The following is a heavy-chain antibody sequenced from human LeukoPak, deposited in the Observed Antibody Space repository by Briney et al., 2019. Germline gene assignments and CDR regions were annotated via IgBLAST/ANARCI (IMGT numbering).Heavy chain of an antibody. CDR3: ARNCGGDCSHSGALKYFDY. V-gene: IGHV4-61*01. Sequence: SETLSLTCTVSGGSVSSGSYYWSWIRQPPGKGLEWIGDIYYTGNTNYIPSLRSRVTISLDRSKNQFSLKLSSVTAADTAVYYCARNCGGDCSHSGALKYFDYWGQGTLVTVSS. J-gene: IGHJ4*02. D-gene: IGHD2-21*02. CDR1: GGSVSSGSYY. CDR2: IYYTGNT.